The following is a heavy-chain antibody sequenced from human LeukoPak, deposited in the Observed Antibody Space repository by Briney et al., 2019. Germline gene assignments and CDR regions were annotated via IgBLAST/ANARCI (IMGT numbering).Heavy chain of an antibody. J-gene: IGHJ4*02. D-gene: IGHD3-10*01. Sequence: GGSLRLSCAASGFTFSNYEMIWVRQAPGKGLEWVSYISTSGSTIYYADSVKGRFTIYRDNGKNSLYLQMNSLRAEDTAVYDCGRYYEGSGPRNYWGQGTLLTVSS. CDR1: GFTFSNYE. CDR2: ISTSGSTI. CDR3: GRYYEGSGPRNY. V-gene: IGHV3-48*03.